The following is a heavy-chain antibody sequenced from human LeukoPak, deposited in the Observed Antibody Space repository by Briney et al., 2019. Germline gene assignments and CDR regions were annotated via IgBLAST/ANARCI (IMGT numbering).Heavy chain of an antibody. J-gene: IGHJ4*02. CDR2: IYYSGST. D-gene: IGHD6-19*01. CDR3: ARESSSGWNFDY. CDR1: GGSISSYY. V-gene: IGHV4-59*01. Sequence: KPSETLSLTCTVSGGSISSYYWSWIRQPPGKGLEWIGYIYYSGSTNYNPSLKSRVTISVDTSKNQFSLKLSSVTAADTAVYYCARESSSGWNFDYWGQGTLVTVSS.